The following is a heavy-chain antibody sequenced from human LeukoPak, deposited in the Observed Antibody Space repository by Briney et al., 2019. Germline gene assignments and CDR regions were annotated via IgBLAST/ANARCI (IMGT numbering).Heavy chain of an antibody. CDR3: AKVEKTGDPPVPYYFDY. CDR2: ISGSGGST. Sequence: PGGSLRLSCAASGFTFSSYAMSWVRQAPGKGLEWVSAISGSGGSTYYADSVKGRFTISRDNSKNTLYLQMNSLRAEDMAVYYCAKVEKTGDPPVPYYFDYWGQGTLVTVSS. J-gene: IGHJ4*02. CDR1: GFTFSSYA. D-gene: IGHD2-21*01. V-gene: IGHV3-23*01.